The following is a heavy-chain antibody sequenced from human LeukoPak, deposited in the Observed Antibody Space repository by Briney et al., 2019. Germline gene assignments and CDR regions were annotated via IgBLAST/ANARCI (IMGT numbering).Heavy chain of an antibody. Sequence: PGESLKISCKGSGXSFTSYCIGWVRQMPGKGLEWMGIIYPGDSDTRYSPSFQGQVTISADKSISTAYLQWSSLKASDTAMYYCARPQYCSGGSCPIFDYWGQGTLVTVSS. CDR1: GXSFTSYC. V-gene: IGHV5-51*01. D-gene: IGHD2-15*01. CDR3: ARPQYCSGGSCPIFDY. J-gene: IGHJ4*02. CDR2: IYPGDSDT.